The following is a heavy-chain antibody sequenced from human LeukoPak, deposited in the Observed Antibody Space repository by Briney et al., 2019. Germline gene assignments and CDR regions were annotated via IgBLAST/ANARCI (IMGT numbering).Heavy chain of an antibody. Sequence: PSETLSLTCTVSGGSISSYYWSWIRQPPGKGLEWIGSISYSGSTNYNPSLKSRLTISVDASKNQFSLKLSSVTAADTAVYYCATAPDYFDYWGQGTLVTVSS. J-gene: IGHJ4*02. CDR3: ATAPDYFDY. CDR1: GGSISSYY. CDR2: ISYSGST. D-gene: IGHD1-14*01. V-gene: IGHV4-59*01.